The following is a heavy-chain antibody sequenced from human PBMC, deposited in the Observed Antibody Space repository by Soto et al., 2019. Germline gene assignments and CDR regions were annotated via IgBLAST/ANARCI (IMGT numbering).Heavy chain of an antibody. CDR1: GFSLSTSGVG. CDR3: AHSLNVITIFGVVIIDAFDI. CDR2: IYWDDDK. D-gene: IGHD3-3*01. J-gene: IGHJ3*02. V-gene: IGHV2-5*02. Sequence: SGPTLVKPTQTLTLTCTFSGFSLSTSGVGVGWIRQPPGKALEWLALIYWDDDKRYSPSLKSRLTITKDTSKNQVVLTMTNMDPVDTATYYCAHSLNVITIFGVVIIDAFDIWGQGTMVTVSS.